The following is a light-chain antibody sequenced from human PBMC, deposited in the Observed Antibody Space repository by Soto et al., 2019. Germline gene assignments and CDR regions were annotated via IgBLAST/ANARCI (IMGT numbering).Light chain of an antibody. CDR3: QQSYSTVWT. J-gene: IGKJ1*01. V-gene: IGKV1-39*01. Sequence: DIQITQSPSSLSASVGDRVTITFPASQSISSYLNWYQQKPGKAPKLLIYAASSLQSGVPSRFSGSGSGTDFTLTISSLQPEDFATYYCQQSYSTVWTFGQGTKVDIK. CDR1: QSISSY. CDR2: AAS.